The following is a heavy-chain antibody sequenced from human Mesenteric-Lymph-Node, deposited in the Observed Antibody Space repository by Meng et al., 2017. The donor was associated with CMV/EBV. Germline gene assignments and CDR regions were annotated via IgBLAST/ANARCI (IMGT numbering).Heavy chain of an antibody. CDR2: ISTNNGNT. Sequence: ASVKVSCKASGYTFTSYGISWVRQAPGQGLEWMGWISTNNGNTNYAQKVQGRVTLTTEISTTTAYMELRSLRSEDTAVYYCARDSGSPGWFDPWGQGTLVTVSS. D-gene: IGHD1-26*01. CDR1: GYTFTSYG. CDR3: ARDSGSPGWFDP. V-gene: IGHV1-18*01. J-gene: IGHJ5*02.